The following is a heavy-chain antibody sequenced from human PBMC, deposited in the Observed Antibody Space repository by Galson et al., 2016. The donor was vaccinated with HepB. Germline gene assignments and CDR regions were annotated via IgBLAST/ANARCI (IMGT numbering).Heavy chain of an antibody. CDR1: GASISNSIFY. D-gene: IGHD3-10*01. CDR2: MFYSGST. CDR3: ARQGIITMLRRYFDD. V-gene: IGHV4-39*01. J-gene: IGHJ4*02. Sequence: ETLSLTCTVSGASISNSIFYWGWIRQSPGKGLEWIGSMFYSGSTYHNPSLKSRVTLSVDTSKNQFPRNLTSVTAADTALYYCARQGIITMLRRYFDDWGQGTLVTVSS.